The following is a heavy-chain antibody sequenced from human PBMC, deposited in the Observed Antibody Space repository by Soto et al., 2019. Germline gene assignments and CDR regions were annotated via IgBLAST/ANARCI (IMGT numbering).Heavy chain of an antibody. CDR2: ISYDGSNK. D-gene: IGHD3-22*01. CDR3: AKDAVHTMIVVVTPYYFDY. Sequence: GGSLRLSCAASGFTFSSYGMHWVRQAPGKGLEWVAVISYDGSNKYYADSVKGRFTISRDNSKNTLYLQMNSLRAEDTAVYYSAKDAVHTMIVVVTPYYFDYWGQGTLVTVSS. V-gene: IGHV3-30*18. CDR1: GFTFSSYG. J-gene: IGHJ4*02.